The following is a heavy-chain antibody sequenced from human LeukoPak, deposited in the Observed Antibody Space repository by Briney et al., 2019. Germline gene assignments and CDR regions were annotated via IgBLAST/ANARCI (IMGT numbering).Heavy chain of an antibody. J-gene: IGHJ4*02. D-gene: IGHD3-9*01. CDR1: GGSFSGYY. V-gene: IGHV4-34*01. CDR3: ARAPRNYDILTGYRY. Sequence: SETLSLTCAVYGGSFSGYYWSWIRQPPGKGLEWIGEINHSGSTNYNPSLKSRVTISVDTSKNQFSLKLSSVTAADTAVYYCARAPRNYDILTGYRYWGQGTLVTVSS. CDR2: INHSGST.